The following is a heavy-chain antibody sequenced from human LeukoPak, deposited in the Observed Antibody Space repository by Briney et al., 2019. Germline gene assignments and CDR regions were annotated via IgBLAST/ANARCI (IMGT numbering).Heavy chain of an antibody. Sequence: PGGSLRLSCAASGFTFSGSAMRWVRQASGKGLEWVGRIRSKANSYATAYAASVKGRFTISRDDSKNTAYLQMNSLKTEDTAVYYCTRRSMITFGGVIAHDAFDIWGQGTMVTVSS. V-gene: IGHV3-73*01. CDR2: IRSKANSYAT. D-gene: IGHD3-16*02. CDR1: GFTFSGSA. CDR3: TRRSMITFGGVIAHDAFDI. J-gene: IGHJ3*02.